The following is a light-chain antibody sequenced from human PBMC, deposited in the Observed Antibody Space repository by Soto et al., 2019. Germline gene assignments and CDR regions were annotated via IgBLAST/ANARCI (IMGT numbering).Light chain of an antibody. Sequence: EIVLTQSPGTLSLSPGETATLSCRASQRVSNSYLAWYQKKPGQAPRLLIYVASSRAAGIPDRFSGSGSGTDFTLTISRLEPEDFALYFCQRYGGAPPFTFGQGTKVEI. V-gene: IGKV3-20*01. CDR3: QRYGGAPPFT. CDR2: VAS. CDR1: QRVSNSY. J-gene: IGKJ2*01.